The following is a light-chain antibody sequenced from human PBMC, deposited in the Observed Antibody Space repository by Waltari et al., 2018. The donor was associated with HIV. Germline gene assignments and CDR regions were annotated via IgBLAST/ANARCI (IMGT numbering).Light chain of an antibody. Sequence: VLTQSPATLSSSSGERVILSCRASQSVSRNLAWHQQKPGQAPRLLIYDASNRATGISARFSGSGSGTDFTLTISSLQPEDFAVYYCQQRFNWPFTFGPGTRVDIK. J-gene: IGKJ3*01. CDR2: DAS. CDR3: QQRFNWPFT. V-gene: IGKV3-11*01. CDR1: QSVSRN.